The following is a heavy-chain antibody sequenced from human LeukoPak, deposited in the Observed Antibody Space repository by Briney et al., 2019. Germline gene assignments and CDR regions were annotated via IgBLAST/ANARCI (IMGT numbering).Heavy chain of an antibody. V-gene: IGHV4-34*01. J-gene: IGHJ1*01. D-gene: IGHD3-3*01. CDR1: GGSFSGYY. CDR3: ARCPNVSDFWSGYSYFQH. CDR2: INRSGST. Sequence: LETLSLTCAVYGGSFSGYYWSWIRQPPGKGLEWIGEINRSGSTNYNPSLKGRVSISVDTSKNQFSLKLSSVTAADTAVYYCARCPNVSDFWSGYSYFQHWGQGTLVTVSS.